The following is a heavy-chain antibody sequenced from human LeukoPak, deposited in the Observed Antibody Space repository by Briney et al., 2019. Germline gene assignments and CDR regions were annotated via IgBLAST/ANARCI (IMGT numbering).Heavy chain of an antibody. CDR3: ARGKIGDGDHFDY. CDR1: GYTFTDYY. J-gene: IGHJ4*02. V-gene: IGHV1-2*02. CDR2: INPNNGAT. D-gene: IGHD7-27*01. Sequence: ASVKVSCKASGYTFTDYYMHWVRQAPGHGLEWMGWINPNNGATNYGQNFQGRVTMTSDTSITTAYMELSRLSSDDRAVYYCARGKIGDGDHFDYWGQGTLVTVSS.